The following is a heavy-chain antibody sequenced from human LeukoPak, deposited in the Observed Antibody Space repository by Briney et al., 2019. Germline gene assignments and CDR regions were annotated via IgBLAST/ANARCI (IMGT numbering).Heavy chain of an antibody. CDR1: GFTFSSYA. CDR2: ITSSSTK. CDR3: ASGVDY. V-gene: IGHV3-48*01. J-gene: IGHJ4*02. Sequence: GGSLRLSCAASGFTFSSYAMSWVRQAPGKGLEWVSHITSSSTKYYADSVKGRFTISRDNAKNSLYLQMDSLRAEDTAVYYCASGVDYWGQGTLVTVSS. D-gene: IGHD3-10*01.